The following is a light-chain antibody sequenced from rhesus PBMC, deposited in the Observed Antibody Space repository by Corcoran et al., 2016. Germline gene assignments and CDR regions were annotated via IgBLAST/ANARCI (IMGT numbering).Light chain of an antibody. V-gene: IGKV2-60*01. Sequence: DIVMTQTPLSLSVTLGEPASISCRSSQSLLSINGFNYLNWYLQKPGPFPQLLMYHGFNWASGVPDRLRCRGSGRDFTLKIGRVEAEDVGIYYCMQTLRTPFVLGPGTQLGV. CDR3: MQTLRTPFV. CDR1: QSLLSINGFNY. J-gene: IGKJ3*01. CDR2: HGF.